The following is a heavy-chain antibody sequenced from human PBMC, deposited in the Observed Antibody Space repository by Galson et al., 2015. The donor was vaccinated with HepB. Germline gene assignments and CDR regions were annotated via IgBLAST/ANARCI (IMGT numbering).Heavy chain of an antibody. V-gene: IGHV4-4*07. CDR1: GGSISSYY. Sequence: SETLSLTCTVSGGSISSYYWSWIRQPAGKGLEWIGRIYTSGSTNYNPSLKSRVTMSVDTSKNQFSLKLSSVTAADTAVYYCARDHRGYCSGGSCYSTGWDYWGQGTLVTVSS. CDR2: IYTSGST. CDR3: ARDHRGYCSGGSCYSTGWDY. D-gene: IGHD2-15*01. J-gene: IGHJ4*02.